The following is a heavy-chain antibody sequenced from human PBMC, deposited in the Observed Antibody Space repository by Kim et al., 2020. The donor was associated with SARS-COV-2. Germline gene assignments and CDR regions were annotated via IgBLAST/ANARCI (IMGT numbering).Heavy chain of an antibody. CDR2: ISYDGSNK. D-gene: IGHD5-18*01. CDR1: GFTFSSYG. Sequence: GGSLRLSCAASGFTFSSYGMHWVRQAPGKGLEWVAVISYDGSNKYYADSVKGRFTISRDNSKNTLYLQMNSLRAEDTAVYYCAKDIKGYSYGPSCFDYWGQGTLVTVSS. V-gene: IGHV3-30*18. CDR3: AKDIKGYSYGPSCFDY. J-gene: IGHJ4*02.